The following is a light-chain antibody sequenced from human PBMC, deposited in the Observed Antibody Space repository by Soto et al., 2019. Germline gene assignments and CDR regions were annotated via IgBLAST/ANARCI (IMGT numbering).Light chain of an antibody. Sequence: QSVLTQPPSASGTPGQRVTISCSGSSSNIGSNTVNWYQQLPGTAPKLLIYTDSRRPSGVPDRFSGSKSGTSASLTISGPQSEDEAYYYCAAWDYSLSAYVFGTGTKLTVL. CDR3: AAWDYSLSAYV. J-gene: IGLJ1*01. CDR1: SSNIGSNT. V-gene: IGLV1-44*01. CDR2: TDS.